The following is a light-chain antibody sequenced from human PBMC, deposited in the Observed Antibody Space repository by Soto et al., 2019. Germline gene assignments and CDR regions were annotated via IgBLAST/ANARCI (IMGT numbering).Light chain of an antibody. CDR1: ISNIENNY. CDR3: GTWDRSLSVVV. V-gene: IGLV1-51*02. Sequence: QSVLTQPPSVSAAPGQRVTISFSGSISNIENNYVSWYQQLPGAAPKLFIYEDDKRPSGIPDRFSGSKSGTSATLGITGLQTGDEADYYCGTWDRSLSVVVFGRGTKLTVL. CDR2: EDD. J-gene: IGLJ2*01.